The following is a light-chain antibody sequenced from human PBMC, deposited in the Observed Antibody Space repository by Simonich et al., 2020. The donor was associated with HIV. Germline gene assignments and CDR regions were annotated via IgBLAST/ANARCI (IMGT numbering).Light chain of an antibody. CDR3: QQYYGIPFIT. J-gene: IGKJ5*01. Sequence: DIVMTQSPDSLAVSLGERATINCKSSQSVLYSSNNKNYLAWYQQKPGQPPKLLIYWASIREYGVPDRFSGSGSGTDFTLTISSLQAEDVAVYYCQQYYGIPFITFGQGTRLEIK. CDR1: QSVLYSSNNKNY. CDR2: WAS. V-gene: IGKV4-1*01.